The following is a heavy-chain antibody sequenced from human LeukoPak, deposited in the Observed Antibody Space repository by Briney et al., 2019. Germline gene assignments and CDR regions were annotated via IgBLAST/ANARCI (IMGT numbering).Heavy chain of an antibody. CDR2: INTNTGNP. J-gene: IGHJ4*02. V-gene: IGHV7-4-1*02. CDR3: ARGVSRIVGATRHFDY. D-gene: IGHD1-26*01. CDR1: GYTFTSYA. Sequence: ASVKVSCKASGYTFTSYAMNWVRQAPGQGLEWTGWINTNTGNPTYAQGFTGRFVFSLDTSVSTAYLQISSLKAEDTAVYYCARGVSRIVGATRHFDYWGQGTLVTVSS.